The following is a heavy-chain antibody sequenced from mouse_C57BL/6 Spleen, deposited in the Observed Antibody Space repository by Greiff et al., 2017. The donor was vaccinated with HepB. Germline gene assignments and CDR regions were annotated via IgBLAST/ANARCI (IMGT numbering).Heavy chain of an antibody. CDR2: IDPETGGT. D-gene: IGHD2-3*01. CDR1: GYTFTDYE. CDR3: TRRKDGYYDWYFDV. J-gene: IGHJ1*03. V-gene: IGHV1-15*01. Sequence: VQLQQSGAELVRPGASVTLSCKASGYTFTDYEMHWVKQTPVHGLEWIGAIDPETGGTAYNQKFKGKAILTADKSSSTAYMELRSLTSEDSAVYYCTRRKDGYYDWYFDVWGTGTTVTVSS.